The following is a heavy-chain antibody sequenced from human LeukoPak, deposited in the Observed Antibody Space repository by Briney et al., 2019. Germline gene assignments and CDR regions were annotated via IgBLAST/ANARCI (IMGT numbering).Heavy chain of an antibody. Sequence: GGSLRLSCAASGFPFSSYAMNWARQAPGKGLEWVSIIFGADKNTTYYADSVKGRFTVSRDNSKNTLDLQMTDLRPEDTAIYYCAKRNTMVRGGPCFDYWGQGILVAVSS. CDR2: IFGADKNTT. CDR3: AKRNTMVRGGPCFDY. CDR1: GFPFSSYA. J-gene: IGHJ4*02. V-gene: IGHV3-23*01. D-gene: IGHD3-10*01.